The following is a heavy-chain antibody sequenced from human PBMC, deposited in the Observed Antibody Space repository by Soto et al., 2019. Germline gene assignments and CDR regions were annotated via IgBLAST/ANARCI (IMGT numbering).Heavy chain of an antibody. CDR1: GFTFSNAW. CDR3: TTDNIATVTTNDY. J-gene: IGHJ4*02. CDR2: IKSKTDGGKT. D-gene: IGHD4-17*01. V-gene: IGHV3-15*07. Sequence: GGSLRLSCAASGFTFSNAWMNWVRQAPGKGLEWVGRIKSKTDGGKTDYAAPVKGRFTISRDDSKNTLYLQMNSLKTEDRAVYYCTTDNIATVTTNDYWGQGTLVTVSS.